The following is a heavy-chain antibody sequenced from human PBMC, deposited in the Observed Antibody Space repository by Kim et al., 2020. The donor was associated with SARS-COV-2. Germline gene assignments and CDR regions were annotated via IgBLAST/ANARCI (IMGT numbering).Heavy chain of an antibody. J-gene: IGHJ4*02. V-gene: IGHV3-23*01. Sequence: VKGRFTISRDNSKNTLYPQMNSLRAEDTAVYYCAKDPIVVVVASRGGFDYWGQGTLVTVSS. CDR3: AKDPIVVVVASRGGFDY. D-gene: IGHD2-15*01.